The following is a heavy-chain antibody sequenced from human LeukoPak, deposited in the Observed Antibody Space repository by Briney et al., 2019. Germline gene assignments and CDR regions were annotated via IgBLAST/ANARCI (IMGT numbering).Heavy chain of an antibody. CDR2: IYPGDSDN. Sequence: GESLKISCKGSGYSFTNYWIGWVRQMPGKGLEWMGIIYPGDSDNRYSPPFQGQVTISADKSISTAYLQWSSLKASDTAMYYCARHLGYCSSTSCTPFDYWGQGTLVTVSS. CDR1: GYSFTNYW. J-gene: IGHJ4*02. V-gene: IGHV5-51*01. CDR3: ARHLGYCSSTSCTPFDY. D-gene: IGHD2-2*01.